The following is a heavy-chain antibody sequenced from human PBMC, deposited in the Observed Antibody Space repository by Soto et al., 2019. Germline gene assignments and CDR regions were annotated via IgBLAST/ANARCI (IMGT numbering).Heavy chain of an antibody. V-gene: IGHV3-23*01. D-gene: IGHD3-22*01. CDR3: AANRGYNYYYGMDV. CDR2: ISGSGGST. Sequence: PGGSLRLSCAASGFTFISYAMSWVRQAPGKGLEWVSAISGSGGSTYYADSVKGRFTISRDNSKNTLYLQMNSLRAEDTAVYYCAANRGYNYYYGMDVWGQGTTVTVSS. J-gene: IGHJ6*02. CDR1: GFTFISYA.